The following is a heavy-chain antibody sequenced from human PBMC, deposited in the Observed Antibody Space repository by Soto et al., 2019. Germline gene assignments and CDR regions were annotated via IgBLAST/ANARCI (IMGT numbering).Heavy chain of an antibody. CDR3: ARVEYSGYPRL. J-gene: IGHJ4*02. CDR1: GGSISSYY. D-gene: IGHD5-12*01. CDR2: IYFSGST. V-gene: IGHV4-59*01. Sequence: SETLSLTCTVSGGSISSYYWSWIRQSPGKRLEWIGYIYFSGSTNYNPSLKSRVTISGDTSKNQFSLKLTSVTAADTAVYYCARVEYSGYPRLWSQGTLVTVSS.